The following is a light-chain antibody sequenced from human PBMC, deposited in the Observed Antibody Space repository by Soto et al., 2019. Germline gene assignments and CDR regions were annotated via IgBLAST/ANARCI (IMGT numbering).Light chain of an antibody. CDR1: QGISSY. V-gene: IGKV1D-8*01. J-gene: IGKJ4*01. CDR3: QQYYSFPLT. CDR2: AAS. Sequence: IQMTQSPRFLSASVGDIVTISCLMIQGISSYLAWYQQKPGKAPELLIYAASTLQSGVPSRFSGSGSGKDFTLTISCLQSEDFATYYCQQYYSFPLTFGGGTKVDIK.